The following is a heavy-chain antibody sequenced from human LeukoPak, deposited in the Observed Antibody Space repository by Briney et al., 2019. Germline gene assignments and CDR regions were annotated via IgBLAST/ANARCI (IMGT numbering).Heavy chain of an antibody. D-gene: IGHD3-10*02. CDR1: GYTFTSYA. CDR3: ARMFGYYYYYYYMDV. V-gene: IGHV1-69*13. J-gene: IGHJ6*03. CDR2: IIPIFGTA. Sequence: ASVKVSCKASGYTFTSYAISWVRQAPGQGLEWMGGIIPIFGTANYAQKFQGKVTITADESTSTAYMELSSLRSEDTAVYYCARMFGYYYYYYYMDVWGKGTTVTVSS.